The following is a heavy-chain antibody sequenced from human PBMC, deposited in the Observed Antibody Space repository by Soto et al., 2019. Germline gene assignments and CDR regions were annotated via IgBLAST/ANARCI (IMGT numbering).Heavy chain of an antibody. CDR2: IHYSGST. V-gene: IGHV4-59*01. D-gene: IGHD3-16*02. CDR3: ARVRGHIDRYPFDY. Sequence: SETLSFTCTVPAGSISSYYWSWIRQPPGKGLEWIGYIHYSGSTNYNPSLKSRVTISLDTSNNQFSLKLSSVTAADTSVYYCARVRGHIDRYPFDYWGQGTLVTVSS. CDR1: AGSISSYY. J-gene: IGHJ4*02.